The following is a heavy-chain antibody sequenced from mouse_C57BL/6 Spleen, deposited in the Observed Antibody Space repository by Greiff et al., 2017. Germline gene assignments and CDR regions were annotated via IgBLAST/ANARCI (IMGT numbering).Heavy chain of an antibody. J-gene: IGHJ4*01. CDR3: ARAITTVDAMDY. D-gene: IGHD1-1*01. CDR2: IYPGSGNT. V-gene: IGHV1-76*01. Sequence: QVQLQQSGAELVRPGASVKLSCKASGYTFTDYYINWVKQRPGQGLEWIARIYPGSGNTYYNEKFKGKATLTAEKSSSTAYMQLSSLTSEDSAVYFCARAITTVDAMDYWGQGTSVTVSS. CDR1: GYTFTDYY.